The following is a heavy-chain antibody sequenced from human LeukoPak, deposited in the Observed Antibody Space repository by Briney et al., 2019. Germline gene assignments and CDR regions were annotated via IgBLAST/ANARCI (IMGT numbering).Heavy chain of an antibody. CDR1: GFPFSTYA. CDR3: ARDESGDNDAFDI. D-gene: IGHD2-21*01. J-gene: IGHJ3*02. CDR2: ISGGGDTT. V-gene: IGHV3-23*01. Sequence: PGGSLRLSCAASGFPFSTYAMSWVRQSPGKGLEWVSAISGGGDTTYYADSVKGRFTISRGNSKNSLYLQMNSLRVEDTAVYYCARDESGDNDAFDIWGQGTMVTVSS.